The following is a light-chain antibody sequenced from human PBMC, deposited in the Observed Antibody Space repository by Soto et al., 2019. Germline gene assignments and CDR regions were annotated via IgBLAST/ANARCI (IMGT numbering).Light chain of an antibody. J-gene: IGKJ1*01. Sequence: ELVLTPSPGTLPLSPVERATLSSRASQSVSNNYLAWYQQKPGQAPRLLIYGASNRATGIPDRCSGSGSGTDFTLTISRQEPEDFAVYYCQRYGSSGTFGQGTKVDI. CDR3: QRYGSSGT. V-gene: IGKV3-20*01. CDR2: GAS. CDR1: QSVSNNY.